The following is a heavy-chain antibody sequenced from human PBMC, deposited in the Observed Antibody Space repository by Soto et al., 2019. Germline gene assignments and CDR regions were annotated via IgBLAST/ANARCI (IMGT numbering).Heavy chain of an antibody. CDR1: GFSFSDYY. Sequence: PGGSLRLSCAASGFSFSDYYMTWIRQAPGKGLEWISDISSSGDPTYYADSLRGRFTVSRDNAKNSLYLQLNSLRGEDTAVYYCARLLLRPGKFDYWGQGTLVTSPQ. D-gene: IGHD2-21*01. CDR2: ISSSGDPT. V-gene: IGHV3-11*01. CDR3: ARLLLRPGKFDY. J-gene: IGHJ4*02.